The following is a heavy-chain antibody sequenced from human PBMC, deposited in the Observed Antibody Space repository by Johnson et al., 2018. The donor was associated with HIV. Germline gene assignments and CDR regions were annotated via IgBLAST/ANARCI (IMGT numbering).Heavy chain of an antibody. J-gene: IGHJ3*02. CDR3: AKDLSSSLGPGAFDI. CDR1: GFTFNHYT. Sequence: QMLLVESGGGVVQPGRSLRLSCAASGFTFNHYTLHWVRQTPGKGLEWVALLPHDGTNAVYADSVKGRFIISRDNSKNTLYLQMNSLRAEDTAVYYCAKDLSSSLGPGAFDIWGQGTMVTVSS. V-gene: IGHV3-30-3*01. CDR2: LPHDGTNA. D-gene: IGHD6-13*01.